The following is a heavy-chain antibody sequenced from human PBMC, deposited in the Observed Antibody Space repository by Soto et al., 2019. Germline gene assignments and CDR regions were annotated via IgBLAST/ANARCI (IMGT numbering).Heavy chain of an antibody. CDR1: GGYISSGGYY. D-gene: IGHD6-19*01. CDR2: INHSGST. Sequence: SLPQSLTYTVSGGYISSGGYYWSWIRQHPGKGLEWIGEINHSGSTNYNPSLKSRVTISVDTSKNQFSLKLSSVTAADTAVYYCASGPRRHIAVVLSTPYYFDYLVQGTLVTGSS. V-gene: IGHV4-34*01. CDR3: ASGPRRHIAVVLSTPYYFDY. J-gene: IGHJ4*02.